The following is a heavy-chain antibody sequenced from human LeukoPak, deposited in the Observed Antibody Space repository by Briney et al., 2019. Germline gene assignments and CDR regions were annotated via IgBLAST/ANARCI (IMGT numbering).Heavy chain of an antibody. CDR1: GYSFTRYA. J-gene: IGHJ4*02. Sequence: ASVKVSCKASGYSFTRYAIHWVRQAPGQRLEWMGWINSGNGNTKYSQKFQDRVTITRGTSVSTAYMELSSLRSEDTAVYYCARAYCSSTSCHVDYWGQGTLVTVSS. CDR2: INSGNGNT. CDR3: ARAYCSSTSCHVDY. D-gene: IGHD2-2*01. V-gene: IGHV1-3*01.